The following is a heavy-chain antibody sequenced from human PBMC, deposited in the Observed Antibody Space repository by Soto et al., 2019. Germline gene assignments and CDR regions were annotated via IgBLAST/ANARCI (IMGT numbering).Heavy chain of an antibody. D-gene: IGHD3-10*01. CDR2: IRNKANGYAT. CDR1: GFTFSDSA. CDR3: AILSGIVSPNFDH. J-gene: IGHJ4*02. V-gene: IGHV3-73*01. Sequence: GGSLRLSCAASGFTFSDSAMHWVRQASGNGLEWVGRIRNKANGYATAYSASVKGRFTISRDDSNNMAYLQMSSLETEDTALYYCAILSGIVSPNFDHWGQGALVTVS.